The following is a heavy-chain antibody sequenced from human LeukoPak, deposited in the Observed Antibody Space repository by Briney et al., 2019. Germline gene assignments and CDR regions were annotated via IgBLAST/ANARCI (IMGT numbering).Heavy chain of an antibody. J-gene: IGHJ3*02. CDR2: ISGSGGST. D-gene: IGHD6-13*01. V-gene: IGHV3-23*01. CDR3: ARGGLSSSWYGDAFDI. Sequence: GGSLRLSCAASGFTFSSYAMSWVRQAPGKGLEWVSAISGSGGSTYYADSVKGRFTISRDNSKNTLYLQMNSLRAGDTAVYYCARGGLSSSWYGDAFDIWGQGTMVTVSS. CDR1: GFTFSSYA.